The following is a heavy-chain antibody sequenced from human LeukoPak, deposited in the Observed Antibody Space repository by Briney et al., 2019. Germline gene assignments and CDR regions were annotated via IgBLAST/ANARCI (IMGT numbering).Heavy chain of an antibody. CDR2: IYYSGST. Sequence: SETLSLTCTVSGGSISSYYWTWIRRPPGEGLEHIGFIYYSGSTKYNPSLKSRVTMSLDTSKNQFSLKLTSVTAADTAVYYCARHIAARLASGYYYYMDVWGKGTTVTVSS. J-gene: IGHJ6*03. CDR3: ARHIAARLASGYYYYMDV. D-gene: IGHD6-6*01. V-gene: IGHV4-59*01. CDR1: GGSISSYY.